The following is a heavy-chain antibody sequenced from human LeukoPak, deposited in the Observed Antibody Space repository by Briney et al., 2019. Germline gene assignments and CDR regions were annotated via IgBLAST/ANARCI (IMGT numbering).Heavy chain of an antibody. Sequence: GGSLRLSCAASGFTFSSYSMNWVRQAPGKGLEWVSSISSSSSYIYYADSVKGRFTISRDNSKNTVYLQMNSLRAEDTAVYYCAKSGYCSGGSCYFDYWGQGTLVTVSS. CDR2: ISSSSSYI. J-gene: IGHJ4*02. CDR3: AKSGYCSGGSCYFDY. D-gene: IGHD2-15*01. V-gene: IGHV3-21*04. CDR1: GFTFSSYS.